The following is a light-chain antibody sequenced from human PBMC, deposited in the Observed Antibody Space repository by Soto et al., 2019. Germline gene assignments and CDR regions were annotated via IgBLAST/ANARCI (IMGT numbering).Light chain of an antibody. CDR1: QGIRND. CDR3: LQKYFYPFT. V-gene: IGKV1-6*01. J-gene: IGKJ3*01. Sequence: AIQMTQSPSSLSASVGDRVTITCRASQGIRNDLDWFQQKPGKAPKLLIYAASNLQSGVPARFSGSGSGTDFTLTISSLQPYYFATYYCLQKYFYPFTFGPGTKVDIK. CDR2: AAS.